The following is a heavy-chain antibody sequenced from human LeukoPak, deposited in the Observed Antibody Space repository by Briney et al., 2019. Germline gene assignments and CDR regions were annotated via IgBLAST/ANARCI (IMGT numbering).Heavy chain of an antibody. D-gene: IGHD3-9*01. CDR2: ISAYNGNT. CDR3: ARERSYDILTGYPRGAIDP. Sequence: ASVKVSCKASAYTFASYGISWVRQAPGQGLEWMGWISAYNGNTNYAQKLQGRVTMTTDTSTSTAYMELRSLRSDDTAVYYCARERSYDILTGYPRGAIDPWGQGTLVTVSS. CDR1: AYTFASYG. V-gene: IGHV1-18*01. J-gene: IGHJ5*02.